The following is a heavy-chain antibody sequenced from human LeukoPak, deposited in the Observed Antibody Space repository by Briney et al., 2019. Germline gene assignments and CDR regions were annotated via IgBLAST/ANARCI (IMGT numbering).Heavy chain of an antibody. CDR1: GFSFSRYA. V-gene: IGHV3-64*04. Sequence: GGSLRLSCSASGFSFSRYAMHWVRQAPGKGLEYVSGISSNGGSTHYADSVKGRFTISRDNSQKTLYVQMNSLRVEDTAVYYCARDSERYSSGFLLSYWGQGALVTVSS. CDR2: ISSNGGST. J-gene: IGHJ4*02. D-gene: IGHD6-19*01. CDR3: ARDSERYSSGFLLSY.